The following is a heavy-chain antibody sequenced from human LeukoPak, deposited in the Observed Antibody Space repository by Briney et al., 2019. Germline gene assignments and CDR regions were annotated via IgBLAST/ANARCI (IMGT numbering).Heavy chain of an antibody. V-gene: IGHV1-69*13. Sequence: SVKVSCKASGGTFSSYAISWVRQAPGQGLEWMGGIIPIFGTANYAQKFQGRVTITADESTSTAYMELSSLRSEDTAVYYCARDTAMVMGVDYWGQGTLVTVSS. D-gene: IGHD5-18*01. CDR1: GGTFSSYA. J-gene: IGHJ4*02. CDR3: ARDTAMVMGVDY. CDR2: IIPIFGTA.